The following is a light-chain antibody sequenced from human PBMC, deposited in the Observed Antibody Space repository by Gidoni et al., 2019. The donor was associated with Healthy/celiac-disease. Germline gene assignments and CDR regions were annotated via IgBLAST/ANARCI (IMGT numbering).Light chain of an antibody. CDR1: NIGSKS. V-gene: IGLV3-21*02. CDR2: DDS. CDR3: QVWDSSYVV. J-gene: IGLJ2*01. Sequence: SYVLTQPPSVSVAPGQTARITCGGNNIGSKSVHWYQQKPGQAPVLVVYDDSERPSGIPERFSGSNSGNTATLTISRVEAGDEADYYCQVWDSSYVVFGGGTKLTVL.